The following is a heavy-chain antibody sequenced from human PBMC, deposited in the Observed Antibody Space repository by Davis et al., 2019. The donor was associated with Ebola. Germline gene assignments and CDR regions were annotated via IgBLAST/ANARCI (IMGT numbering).Heavy chain of an antibody. V-gene: IGHV1-8*01. CDR2: MNPNSGNT. CDR3: AIVVVVAATRPSYDY. CDR1: GYTFPSYD. D-gene: IGHD2-15*01. J-gene: IGHJ4*02. Sequence: ASVKVSCMASGYTFPSYDINWVRQATGQGLEWMGWMNPNSGNTGYAQKFQGRVTMTRNTSISTAYMELSSLRSEDTAVYYCAIVVVVAATRPSYDYWGQGTLVTVSS.